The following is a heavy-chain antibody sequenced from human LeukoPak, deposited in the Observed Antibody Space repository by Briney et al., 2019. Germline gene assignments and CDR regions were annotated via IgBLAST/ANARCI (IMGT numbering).Heavy chain of an antibody. CDR1: GFTFSSYS. CDR3: ARVGPWGIAARRPFDC. J-gene: IGHJ4*02. CDR2: ISSSSSYI. V-gene: IGHV3-21*01. D-gene: IGHD6-6*01. Sequence: GGSLRLSCAASGFTFSSYSMNWVRQAPGKGLEWVSSISSSSSYIYYADSVKGRFTISRDNAKNSLYLQMNSLRAEDTAVYYCARVGPWGIAARRPFDCWGQGTLVTVSS.